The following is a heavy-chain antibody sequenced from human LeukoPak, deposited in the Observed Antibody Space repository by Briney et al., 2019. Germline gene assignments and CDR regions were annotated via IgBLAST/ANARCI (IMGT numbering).Heavy chain of an antibody. Sequence: PSGTLSLTCAVSGGSISSSNWWSWVRQPPGKGLEWIGEIYHSGSTYYNPSLKSRVTISVDTSKNQFSLKLSSVTAADTAVYYCARSFQAARSVLVDPWGQGILVTVSS. CDR1: GGSISSSNW. CDR3: ARSFQAARSVLVDP. CDR2: IYHSGST. D-gene: IGHD5-18*01. J-gene: IGHJ5*02. V-gene: IGHV4-4*02.